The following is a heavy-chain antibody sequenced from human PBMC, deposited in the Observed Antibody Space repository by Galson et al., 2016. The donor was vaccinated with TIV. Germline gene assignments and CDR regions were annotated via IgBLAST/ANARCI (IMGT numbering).Heavy chain of an antibody. D-gene: IGHD6-25*01. Sequence: SVKVSCKASGYSFTAFFLHWVRQAPGQGLEWMGRINPNSGGTTVAQKFQSRFTMTTDASINKAYMDLNRLTSDDTAVYFCAKGWRGSAWDADSWGQGTQVTVSS. CDR1: GYSFTAFF. CDR2: INPNSGGT. J-gene: IGHJ4*02. CDR3: AKGWRGSAWDADS. V-gene: IGHV1-2*06.